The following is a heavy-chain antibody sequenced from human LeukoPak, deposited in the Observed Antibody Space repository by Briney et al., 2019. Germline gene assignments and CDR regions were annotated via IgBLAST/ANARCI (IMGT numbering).Heavy chain of an antibody. Sequence: PGGSLRLSCAASGFTFSSYSMNWVRQAPGKGLEWVSSISSSSSYIYYADSVKGRFTISRDNAKNPLYLQMNSLRAEDTAVYYCARDELGYCSGGSCYWEGYFDYWGQGTLVTVSS. CDR2: ISSSSSYI. D-gene: IGHD2-15*01. CDR1: GFTFSSYS. CDR3: ARDELGYCSGGSCYWEGYFDY. J-gene: IGHJ4*02. V-gene: IGHV3-21*01.